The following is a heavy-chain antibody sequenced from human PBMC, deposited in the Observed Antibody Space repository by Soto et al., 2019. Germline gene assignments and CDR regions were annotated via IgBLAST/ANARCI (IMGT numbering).Heavy chain of an antibody. CDR2: IYYSGST. V-gene: IGHV4-59*01. J-gene: IGHJ5*01. CDR3: ARVSYFYDCSGYIEWFYF. D-gene: IGHD3-22*01. CDR1: GDSISSYY. Sequence: SETLSLTCTVSGDSISSYYWSWIRQPPGKGLEWIGYIYYSGSTNYNPSLKSRVTISVDTSKNQFSLKLSSVTAADTAVYYCARVSYFYDCSGYIEWFYFWRQGTLVIVSS.